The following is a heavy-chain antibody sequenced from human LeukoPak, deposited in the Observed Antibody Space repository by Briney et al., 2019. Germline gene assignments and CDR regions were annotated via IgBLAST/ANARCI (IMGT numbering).Heavy chain of an antibody. J-gene: IGHJ4*02. D-gene: IGHD2-2*01. CDR2: IHSVGST. Sequence: GSLRLSCAASGFTVSSNYTSWVRHAPGKGLEWVAVIHSVGSTYYADSVKGGFTISRDNSKNTPYLQMNSLRAEDTAVYYRAGGDSIGLCSGTSGRTNYLDYWGKGTLVTVSS. V-gene: IGHV3-66*02. CDR3: AGGDSIGLCSGTSGRTNYLDY. CDR1: GFTVSSNY.